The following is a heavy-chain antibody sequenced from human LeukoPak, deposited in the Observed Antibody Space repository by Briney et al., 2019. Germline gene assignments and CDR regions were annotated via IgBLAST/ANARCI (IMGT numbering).Heavy chain of an antibody. CDR3: AGGTNYYYYYMDV. D-gene: IGHD1-1*01. J-gene: IGHJ6*03. CDR1: GFTYSSYS. V-gene: IGHV3-21*01. CDR2: ISSSSSYI. Sequence: GGSLGLSCAASGFTYSSYSMNWVRQGPGKGLEWVSSISSSSSYIYYADSVKGRFTISRDNAKNSLYLQMNSLRAEDTAVYYCAGGTNYYYYYMDVWGKGTTVTVSS.